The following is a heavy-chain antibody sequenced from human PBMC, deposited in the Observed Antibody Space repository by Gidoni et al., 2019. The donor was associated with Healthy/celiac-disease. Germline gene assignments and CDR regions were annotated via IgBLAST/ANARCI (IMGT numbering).Heavy chain of an antibody. CDR3: ARDLGSSILFDY. CDR2: ISSSSSYI. CDR1: GFTFSSYS. V-gene: IGHV3-21*01. D-gene: IGHD6-13*01. J-gene: IGHJ4*02. Sequence: EVQLVESGGGLVKPGGSLRRSCAASGFTFSSYSRNWVRQAPGKGLEWVSSISSSSSYIYYADSVKGRFTISRDNAKNSLYLQMNSRRAEDTAVYYCARDLGSSILFDYWGQGTLVTVSS.